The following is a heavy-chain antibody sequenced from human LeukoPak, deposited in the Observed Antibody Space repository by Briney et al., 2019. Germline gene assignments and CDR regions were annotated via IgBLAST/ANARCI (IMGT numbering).Heavy chain of an antibody. V-gene: IGHV3-21*01. CDR2: ISSSSAYM. D-gene: IGHD2-2*02. CDR3: ARVWSDCSYTNCYISEY. CDR1: GFTFATYA. Sequence: PGGSLRLSCAVSGFTFATYAMSWVRQAPGERLEWVSSISSSSAYMYYADAVKGRFTISRDDAKNSLFLQMNSLRAEDTAVYYCARVWSDCSYTNCYISEYWGQGTLVTVSS. J-gene: IGHJ4*02.